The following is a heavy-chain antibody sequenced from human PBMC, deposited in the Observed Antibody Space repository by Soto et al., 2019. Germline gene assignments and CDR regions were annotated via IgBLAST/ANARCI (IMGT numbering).Heavy chain of an antibody. Sequence: SETLSLTCTVSGASISCYYWSWIRKSAGKGLEWIGRIYATGTTDYNPSLKSRVMMSVDTSKKQFSLKLRSVTAADTAVYYCVRDGTKTLRDWFDPWGQGISVTAPQ. CDR1: GASISCYY. D-gene: IGHD1-1*01. CDR2: IYATGTT. J-gene: IGHJ5*02. CDR3: VRDGTKTLRDWFDP. V-gene: IGHV4-4*07.